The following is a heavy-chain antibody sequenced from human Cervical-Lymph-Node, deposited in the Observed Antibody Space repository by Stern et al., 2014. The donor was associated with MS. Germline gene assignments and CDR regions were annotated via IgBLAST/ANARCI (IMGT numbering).Heavy chain of an antibody. D-gene: IGHD6-13*01. Sequence: QVQLQESGPGVVQPSQTLSLTCTVSGGSISTDGYYWTWIRQHPGKGLEWVGYTYYSGSTYYNPSVKSRVTMSLDTSKNQFSLNLSSVTAADTAIYYCARDDRGSSWYRFDFWGQGTLVTVSS. J-gene: IGHJ4*02. V-gene: IGHV4-31*03. CDR3: ARDDRGSSWYRFDF. CDR2: TYYSGST. CDR1: GGSISTDGYY.